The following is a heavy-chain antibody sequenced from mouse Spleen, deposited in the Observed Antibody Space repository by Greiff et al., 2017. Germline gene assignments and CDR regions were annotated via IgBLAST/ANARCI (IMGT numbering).Heavy chain of an antibody. J-gene: IGHJ2*01. Sequence: EVHLVESGGGLVQPGGSMKLSCVASGFTFSNYWMNWVRQSPEKGLEWVAQIRLKSDNYATHYAESVKGRFTISRDDSKSSVYLQMNNLRAEDTGIYYCTSYYRYDYFDYWGQGTTLTVSS. D-gene: IGHD2-14*01. CDR1: GFTFSNYW. CDR2: IRLKSDNYAT. V-gene: IGHV6-3*01. CDR3: TSYYRYDYFDY.